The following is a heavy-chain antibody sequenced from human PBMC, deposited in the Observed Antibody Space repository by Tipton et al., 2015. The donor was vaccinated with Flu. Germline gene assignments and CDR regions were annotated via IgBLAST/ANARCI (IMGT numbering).Heavy chain of an antibody. CDR2: IGTAGDT. V-gene: IGHV3-13*01. Sequence: SLRLSCAASGFIFSSYWMSWVRQATGKGLEWVSAIGTAGDTYYPGSVKGRFTISRENAKNSLYLQMNSLRAGDTAVYYCARGRTRGFDPWGQGTLVTVSS. J-gene: IGHJ5*02. CDR1: GFIFSSYW. CDR3: ARGRTRGFDP.